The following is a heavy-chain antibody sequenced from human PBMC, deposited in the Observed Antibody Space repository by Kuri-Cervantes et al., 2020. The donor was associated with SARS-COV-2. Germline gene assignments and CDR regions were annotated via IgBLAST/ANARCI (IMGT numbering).Heavy chain of an antibody. Sequence: SETLSLTCTVSGYSISSGYYWRWIRQPPGKGLEWIGEINHSGSSYYNPSLMSRVTILVDTSKNQFSLKLSSVTAADTAVYYCARLRSGWYNYFDYWGQGTLVTVSS. D-gene: IGHD6-19*01. V-gene: IGHV4-38-2*02. CDR3: ARLRSGWYNYFDY. CDR2: INHSGSS. CDR1: GYSISSGYY. J-gene: IGHJ4*02.